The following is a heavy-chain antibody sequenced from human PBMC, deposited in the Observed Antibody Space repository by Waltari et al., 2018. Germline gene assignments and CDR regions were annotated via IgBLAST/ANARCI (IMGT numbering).Heavy chain of an antibody. V-gene: IGHV1-2*02. CDR1: GYTFTGYY. Sequence: QVQLVQSGAEVKKPGASVKVSCKASGYTFTGYYIHWVRQAPGQGLEWMGWISPNSGDTNYAQKFQGRVTMTSDTSTTTAYMELSRLTSDDTAVFYCARGDFRLSYYYMDVWGKGTTVTVSS. J-gene: IGHJ6*03. CDR2: ISPNSGDT. CDR3: ARGDFRLSYYYMDV. D-gene: IGHD3-3*01.